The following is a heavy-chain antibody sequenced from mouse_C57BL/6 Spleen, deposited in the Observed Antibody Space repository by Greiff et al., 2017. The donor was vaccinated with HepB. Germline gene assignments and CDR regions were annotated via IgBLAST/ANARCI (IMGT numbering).Heavy chain of an antibody. CDR1: GFTFSSYG. D-gene: IGHD1-1*01. J-gene: IGHJ1*03. Sequence: EVHLVESGGDLVKPGGSLKLSCAASGFTFSSYGMSWVRQTPDKRLEWVATISSGGSYTYYPDSVKGRFTISRDNAKNTLYLQMSSLKSEDTAMYYWAREGLTTVVATDWYFDVWGTGTTVTVSS. V-gene: IGHV5-6*01. CDR3: AREGLTTVVATDWYFDV. CDR2: ISSGGSYT.